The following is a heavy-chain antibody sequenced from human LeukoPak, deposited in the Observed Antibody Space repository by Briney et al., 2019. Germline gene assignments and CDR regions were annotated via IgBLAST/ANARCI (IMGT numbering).Heavy chain of an antibody. J-gene: IGHJ4*02. CDR3: VSACGGLLDY. V-gene: IGHV3-48*03. CDR2: ISGSDNTI. Sequence: PGGSLRLSCAASGFTFSSYEMNWVRQAPGKGLEWVSYISGSDNTIYYADSVKGRFTISRDNTKNSLYMQMNSLRAEDTAVYYCVSACGGLLDYWGQGTLVTVSS. CDR1: GFTFSSYE. D-gene: IGHD3-16*01.